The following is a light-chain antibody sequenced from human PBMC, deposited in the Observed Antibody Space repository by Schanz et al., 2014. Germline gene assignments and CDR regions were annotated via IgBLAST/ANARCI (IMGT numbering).Light chain of an antibody. CDR2: WAS. CDR1: QSVLYSSNNKNY. CDR3: QQYNNWPQT. V-gene: IGKV4-1*01. J-gene: IGKJ2*01. Sequence: DIVMTQSPDSLAVSLGERATINCKSSQSVLYSSNNKNYLAWYQQKPGQPPKLLFYWASTRESGVPDRFSGSGSGADFTLTISSLQAEDVAVYYCQQYNNWPQTFGQGTKLEIK.